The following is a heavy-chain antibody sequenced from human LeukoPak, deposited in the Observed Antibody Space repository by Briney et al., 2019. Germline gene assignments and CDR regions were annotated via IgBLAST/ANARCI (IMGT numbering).Heavy chain of an antibody. CDR2: ISSDGSNK. CDR1: GFTFSNYA. D-gene: IGHD3-10*01. J-gene: IGHJ4*02. CDR3: ARSPFFSDSGRPYPLFNFDY. Sequence: PGGSLRLSCTASGFTFSNYAMHWVRQTPGKGLEWVALISSDGSNKYYADSVQGRFTFSRDNSKNTLYLQMNSLRPEDTAVYYCARSPFFSDSGRPYPLFNFDYWGQGTLVTVSS. V-gene: IGHV3-30*04.